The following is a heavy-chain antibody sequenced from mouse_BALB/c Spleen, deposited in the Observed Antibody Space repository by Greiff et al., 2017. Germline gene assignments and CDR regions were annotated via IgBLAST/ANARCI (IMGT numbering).Heavy chain of an antibody. D-gene: IGHD1-1*01. CDR2: INPSSGYT. Sequence: QVQLKESGAELARPGASVKMSCKASGYTFTSYTMHWVKQRPGQGLEWIGYINPSSGYTNYNQKFKDKATLTADKSSSTAYMQLSSLTSEDSAVYYCARENYYGPCAYWGQGTLVTVSA. J-gene: IGHJ3*01. CDR3: ARENYYGPCAY. V-gene: IGHV1-4*01. CDR1: GYTFTSYT.